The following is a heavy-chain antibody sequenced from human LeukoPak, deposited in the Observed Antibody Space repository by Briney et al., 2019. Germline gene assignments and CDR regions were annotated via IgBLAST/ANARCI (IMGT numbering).Heavy chain of an antibody. CDR1: GGTFSSYA. D-gene: IGHD4-11*01. Sequence: ASVKVSCKASGGTFSSYAISWVRQAPGQGLEWMGGIIPIFGTANYAQKFQGRVTITADESTSTAYMELSSLRSEDTAVYYCARERYSNYATTHPDAFDIWGQGTMVTVSS. CDR2: IIPIFGTA. CDR3: ARERYSNYATTHPDAFDI. V-gene: IGHV1-69*01. J-gene: IGHJ3*02.